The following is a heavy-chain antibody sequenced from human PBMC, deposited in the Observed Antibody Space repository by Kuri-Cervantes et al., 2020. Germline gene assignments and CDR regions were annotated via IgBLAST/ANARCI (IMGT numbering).Heavy chain of an antibody. J-gene: IGHJ5*02. CDR3: AGDNPRVTVTPAGWFDP. V-gene: IGHV1-69*05. CDR1: GGTFSSYA. CDR2: IIPIFGTA. Sequence: AVKVSCKATGGTFSSYAISWVRQAPGQGLEWMGGIIPIFGTANYAQKFQGRVTITTDESTSTAYMELSSLRSEDTAVYYCAGDNPRVTVTPAGWFDPWGQGTLVTVSS. D-gene: IGHD4-11*01.